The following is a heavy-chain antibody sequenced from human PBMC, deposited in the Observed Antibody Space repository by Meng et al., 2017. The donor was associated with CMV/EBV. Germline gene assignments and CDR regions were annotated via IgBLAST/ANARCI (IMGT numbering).Heavy chain of an antibody. V-gene: IGHV3-48*03. CDR3: ARDLGGGATTGNY. D-gene: IGHD1-26*01. J-gene: IGHJ4*02. CDR1: GFTFSSYE. CDR2: ISSSGDVE. Sequence: GGSLRLSCAASGFTFSSYEMNWVRQAPGKGLEWISYISSSGDVEFYADSVKGRFTISRDNAKNSLYLQMNSLRAEDTAVYYCARDLGGGATTGNYWGQGTLVTVSS.